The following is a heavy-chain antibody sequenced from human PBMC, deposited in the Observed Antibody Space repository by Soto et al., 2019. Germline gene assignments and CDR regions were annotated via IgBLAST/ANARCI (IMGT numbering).Heavy chain of an antibody. CDR3: AREVERGSSYGYLEY. V-gene: IGHV1-46*01. CDR1: GYTFTNYY. CDR2: INPSSGST. J-gene: IGHJ4*02. D-gene: IGHD5-18*01. Sequence: QVQLVQSGAEVRKPGASVKVSCKASGYTFTNYYIHWVRQAPAQGLEWMGIINPSSGSTSYAQKFQGRVTMTRDTSTSTVYMELSSLRSEDTAVYYCAREVERGSSYGYLEYWGQGTLVTVSS.